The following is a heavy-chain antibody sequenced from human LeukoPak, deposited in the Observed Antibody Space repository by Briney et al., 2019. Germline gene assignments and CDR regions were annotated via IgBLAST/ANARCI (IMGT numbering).Heavy chain of an antibody. J-gene: IGHJ4*02. V-gene: IGHV4-4*02. CDR3: ARRQDTSGWFYFDF. Sequence: SETLSLTCAVSGGSISSSHWWTWVRQPPGKGLEWIGEIYHSGSTNYNPSLKSRVTISVDKSKNHFSPNLSSVTAADTAVYYCARRQDTSGWFYFDFWGQGILVTVSS. D-gene: IGHD6-19*01. CDR1: GGSISSSHW. CDR2: IYHSGST.